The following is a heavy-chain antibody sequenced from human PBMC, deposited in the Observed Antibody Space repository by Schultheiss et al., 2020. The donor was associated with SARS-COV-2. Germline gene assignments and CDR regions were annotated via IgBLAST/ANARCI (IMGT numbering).Heavy chain of an antibody. D-gene: IGHD6-19*01. CDR1: GGSFSGYY. V-gene: IGHV4-34*01. J-gene: IGHJ4*02. CDR3: ARAVSGGEGGWYPYYFDY. Sequence: SETLSLTCAVYGGSFSGYYWSWIRQPPGKGLEWIGEINHSGSTNYNPSLKSRVTISVDTSKNQFSLKLSSVTAADTAVYYCARAVSGGEGGWYPYYFDYWGQGTLVTVSS. CDR2: INHSGST.